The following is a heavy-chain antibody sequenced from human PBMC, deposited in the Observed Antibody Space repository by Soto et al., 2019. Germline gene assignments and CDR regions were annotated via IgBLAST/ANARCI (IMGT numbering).Heavy chain of an antibody. CDR3: ARYDSSGYHSYLDY. V-gene: IGHV1-69*13. J-gene: IGHJ4*02. CDR1: GGTFSSYA. CDR2: IIPICGTA. D-gene: IGHD3-22*01. Sequence: SVKVSCKASGGTFSSYAISWVRQAPGQGIEWMGGIIPICGTANYAQKVQGRVTITADESTSTVYMELSSLRSEDTDVYYCARYDSSGYHSYLDYWGQGTLVTVSS.